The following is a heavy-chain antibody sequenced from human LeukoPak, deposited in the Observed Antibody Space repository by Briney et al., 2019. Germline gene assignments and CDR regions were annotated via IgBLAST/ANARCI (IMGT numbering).Heavy chain of an antibody. CDR1: GFSFSNNW. D-gene: IGHD6-13*01. CDR2: IKQDGSEK. Sequence: PGGSLRLSCAASGFSFSNNWMMWVRQAPGKGLEWVATIKQDGSEKYSLDSVKGRFTISRDNAKNSLYLQMNSLRAEDTAVYYCARGHTSSPNWFDPWGQGTLVTVSS. CDR3: ARGHTSSPNWFDP. J-gene: IGHJ5*02. V-gene: IGHV3-7*01.